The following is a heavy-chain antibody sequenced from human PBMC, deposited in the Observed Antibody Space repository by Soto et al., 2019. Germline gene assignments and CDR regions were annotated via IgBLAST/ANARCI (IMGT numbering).Heavy chain of an antibody. CDR2: ISVSGDTT. J-gene: IGHJ4*02. V-gene: IGHV3-23*01. D-gene: IGHD3-10*01. CDR3: AKDASGSGIYSYDY. CDR1: GFTFSSYA. Sequence: EVQLLESGGGLVQPGGSLRLSCAASGFTFSSYAMSWVRQAPVKGLEWVSVISVSGDTTNYADSVKGRFTISRDKSKNMLYLQMNSLRAEDTAVYYCAKDASGSGIYSYDYWGQGALVTVSS.